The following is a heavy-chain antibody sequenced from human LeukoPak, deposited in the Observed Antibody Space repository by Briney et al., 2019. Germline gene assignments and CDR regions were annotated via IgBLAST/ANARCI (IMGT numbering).Heavy chain of an antibody. J-gene: IGHJ4*02. CDR2: IYPGDSDI. V-gene: IGHV5-51*01. D-gene: IGHD1-1*01. CDR3: ARALYSWNDGFDN. CDR1: DYTFTNWW. Sequence: RGESLHFSCAGSDYTFTNWWIGGGRQLPGKHLERIGNIYPGDSDIRYSPSFQGQVTISADKSISTAYLQWSSLKASDTAIYYCARALYSWNDGFDNWGQGTLVTVSS.